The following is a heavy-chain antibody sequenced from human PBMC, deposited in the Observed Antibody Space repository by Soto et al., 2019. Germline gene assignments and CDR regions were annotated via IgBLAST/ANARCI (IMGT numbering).Heavy chain of an antibody. D-gene: IGHD6-13*01. CDR2: VYNSGST. CDR1: GGSISSNY. CDR3: ARYRREAVAGYTLDN. J-gene: IGHJ4*02. V-gene: IGHV4-59*01. Sequence: SETLSLTCTVSGGSISSNYWTWIRQPPGKGLEWIGYVYNSGSTNYNPSLKSRVTISEDTSKSQFSLKVNSMTAADTAVYYCARYRREAVAGYTLDNWGQGIWVSVSS.